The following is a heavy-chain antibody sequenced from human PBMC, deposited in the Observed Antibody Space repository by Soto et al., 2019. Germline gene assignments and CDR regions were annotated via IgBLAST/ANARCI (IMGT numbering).Heavy chain of an antibody. V-gene: IGHV1-46*01. Sequence: QVQLVQSGAEVKKPGASVKVSCKASEYTFTKYHMHWVRQAPGQGLEWIGIINPSGGSTSYAQRFQGRVMMSRDQATGKGFMGLVRLRSEDTGGYYWAVRAITMGRGGIVYWGQGALVTVSS. CDR2: INPSGGST. D-gene: IGHD3-10*01. J-gene: IGHJ4*02. CDR3: AVRAITMGRGGIVY. CDR1: EYTFTKYH.